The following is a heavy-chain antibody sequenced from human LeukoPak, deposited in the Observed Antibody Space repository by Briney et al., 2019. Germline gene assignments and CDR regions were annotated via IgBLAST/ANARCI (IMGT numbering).Heavy chain of an antibody. J-gene: IGHJ5*02. V-gene: IGHV3-23*01. Sequence: GGSLRLSCAASGFTFGSFGMNWVRQAPGKGLEWVSAVTAGSNAYYADSVKGRFTVSRDNSKNTVFVQLNSLRAEDTDVYYCAKDRYSYGAWGQGTLVTVSS. D-gene: IGHD5-18*01. CDR2: VTAGSNA. CDR3: AKDRYSYGA. CDR1: GFTFGSFG.